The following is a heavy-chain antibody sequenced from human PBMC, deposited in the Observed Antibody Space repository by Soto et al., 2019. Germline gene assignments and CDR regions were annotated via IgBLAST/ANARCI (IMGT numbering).Heavy chain of an antibody. D-gene: IGHD5-12*01. V-gene: IGHV4-59*01. CDR3: ARSGIVATIGWFDP. CDR2: IYYSGST. J-gene: IGHJ5*02. CDR1: GGSISSYY. Sequence: SETLSLTCTVSGGSISSYYWSWIRQPPGKGLEWIGYIYYSGSTNYNPSLKSRVTISVDTSKNQFSLKLGSVTAADTAVYSCARSGIVATIGWFDPWGQGTLVTVSS.